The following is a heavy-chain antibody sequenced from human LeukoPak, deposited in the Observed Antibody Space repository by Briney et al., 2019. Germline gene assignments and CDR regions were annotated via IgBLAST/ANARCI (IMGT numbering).Heavy chain of an antibody. Sequence: SETLSLTCAVYSGSFSGYYWSWIRQPPGKGLEWIGEINHSGSTNYNPSLKSRVTISVDTSKNQFSLKLSSVTAADTAVYYCAGGPEDGYNHGPFDYWGQGTLVTVSS. V-gene: IGHV4-34*01. CDR1: SGSFSGYY. D-gene: IGHD5-24*01. CDR3: AGGPEDGYNHGPFDY. J-gene: IGHJ4*02. CDR2: INHSGST.